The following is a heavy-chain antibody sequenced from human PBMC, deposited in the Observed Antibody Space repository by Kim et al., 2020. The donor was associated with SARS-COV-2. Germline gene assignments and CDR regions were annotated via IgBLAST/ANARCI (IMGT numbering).Heavy chain of an antibody. CDR2: IDPSDSYT. J-gene: IGHJ4*02. CDR3: ARQTYYYDSSGYYPDY. CDR1: GYSFTSYW. V-gene: IGHV5-10-1*01. D-gene: IGHD3-22*01. Sequence: GESLKISCKGSGYSFTSYWIGWVRQMPGKGLEWMGRIDPSDSYTNYSPSFQGHVTISADKSISTAYLQWSSLKASDTAMYYCARQTYYYDSSGYYPDYWGQGTLVTVSS.